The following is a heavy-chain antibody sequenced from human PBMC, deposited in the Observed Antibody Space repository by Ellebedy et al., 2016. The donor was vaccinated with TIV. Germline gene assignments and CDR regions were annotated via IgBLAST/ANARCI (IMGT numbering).Heavy chain of an antibody. CDR3: ARGVLSGY. D-gene: IGHD2/OR15-2a*01. J-gene: IGHJ4*02. Sequence: GESLKISCAASGFSFSAYNMNWVRQAPGKGLEWVSAISGSGGRTDYADAVKGRFTISRDNSRNTLYLQMNSLRAEDTAVYYCARGVLSGYWGQGTLVTVSS. CDR2: ISGSGGRT. CDR1: GFSFSAYN. V-gene: IGHV3-23*01.